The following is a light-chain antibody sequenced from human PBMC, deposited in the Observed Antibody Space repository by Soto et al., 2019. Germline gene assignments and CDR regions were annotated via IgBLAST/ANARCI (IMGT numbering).Light chain of an antibody. CDR3: QQYYSTPWT. J-gene: IGKJ1*01. V-gene: IGKV4-1*01. CDR1: QSVLYSSNNKNY. CDR2: WAS. Sequence: DIVRAQSPDSLSVALGARATINCKSSQSVLYSSNNKNYLAWYQQKPGQPPKLLIYWASTRQSGVPDRFSGSGSGTDFTLTINSLQAEDVAVYYCQQYYSTPWTFGQGTKVDI.